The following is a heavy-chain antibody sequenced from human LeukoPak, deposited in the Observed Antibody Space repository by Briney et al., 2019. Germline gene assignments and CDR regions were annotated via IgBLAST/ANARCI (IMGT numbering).Heavy chain of an antibody. CDR1: GYTFTSYG. CDR2: ISAYNGNT. CDR3: ARAPGYYDSSGYYGY. Sequence: ASVNVSCKASGYTFTSYGISWVRQAPGQGLEWMGWISAYNGNTNYAQKLQGRGTMTTDTSTSTAYMELRSLRSDDTAVYYCARAPGYYDSSGYYGYWGQGTLVTVSS. D-gene: IGHD3-22*01. V-gene: IGHV1-18*01. J-gene: IGHJ4*02.